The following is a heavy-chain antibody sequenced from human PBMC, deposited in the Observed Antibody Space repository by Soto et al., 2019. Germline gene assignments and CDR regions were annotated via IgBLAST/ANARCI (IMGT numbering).Heavy chain of an antibody. CDR1: GFTFSSYA. CDR2: ISYDGSNK. Sequence: GGSLRLSCAASGFTFSSYAMHWVRQAPGKGLEWVAVISYDGSNKYYADSVKGRFTISRDNSKNTLYLQMNSLRAEDTAVYYCARPHSSGWYHRGPYFDYWGQGTLVTVSS. V-gene: IGHV3-30-3*01. J-gene: IGHJ4*02. CDR3: ARPHSSGWYHRGPYFDY. D-gene: IGHD6-19*01.